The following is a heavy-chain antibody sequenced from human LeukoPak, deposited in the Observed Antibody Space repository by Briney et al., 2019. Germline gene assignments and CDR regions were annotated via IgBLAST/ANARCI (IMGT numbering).Heavy chain of an antibody. Sequence: GGSLRLSCAAFGFTFDDYGMSWVRQAPGKGLEWVSGINWNGGSTGYADSVKGRFTISRDNAKNSLYLQMNSLRAEDTALYYCARGYDFWSDPLPFDYWGQGTLVTVSS. D-gene: IGHD3-3*01. V-gene: IGHV3-20*04. CDR1: GFTFDDYG. CDR2: INWNGGST. J-gene: IGHJ4*02. CDR3: ARGYDFWSDPLPFDY.